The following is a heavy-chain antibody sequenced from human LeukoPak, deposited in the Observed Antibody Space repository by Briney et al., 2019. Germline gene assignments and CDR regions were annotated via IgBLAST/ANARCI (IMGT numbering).Heavy chain of an antibody. Sequence: GASVKVSCKVSGYTLTELSMHWVRQAPGKGLEWMGGFDPEDGETIYAQKFQGRVTMTEDTSTDTAYMELSSLRSEDTGVYYCATPYGIVGADDAFDIWGQGTMVTVPS. CDR3: ATPYGIVGADDAFDI. CDR2: FDPEDGET. V-gene: IGHV1-24*01. CDR1: GYTLTELS. D-gene: IGHD1-26*01. J-gene: IGHJ3*02.